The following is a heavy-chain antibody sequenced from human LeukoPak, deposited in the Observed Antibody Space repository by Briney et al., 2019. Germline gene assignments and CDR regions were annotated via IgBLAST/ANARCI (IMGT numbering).Heavy chain of an antibody. CDR3: ARDTIFGVVRTNYFDY. CDR2: IIPIFGTA. Sequence: SVKVSCKASGGTFSSYAISWVRQAPGQGLEWMGGIIPIFGTANYAQKFQGRVTTTADESTSTAYMELSSLRSEDTAVYYCARDTIFGVVRTNYFDYGGLGTLVTVAS. V-gene: IGHV1-69*13. CDR1: GGTFSSYA. D-gene: IGHD3-3*01. J-gene: IGHJ4*02.